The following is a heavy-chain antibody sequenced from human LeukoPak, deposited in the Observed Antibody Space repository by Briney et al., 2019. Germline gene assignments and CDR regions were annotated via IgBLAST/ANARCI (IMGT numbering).Heavy chain of an antibody. D-gene: IGHD2-15*01. J-gene: IGHJ3*02. CDR1: GFTFSSYS. CDR3: ARAYCSGGSCYGAFDI. Sequence: GGSPRLSCAASGFTFSSYSMNWVRQAPGKGLEWVSSISSSSSYIYYADSVKGRFTISRDNAKNSLYLQMNSLRAEDTAVYYCARAYCSGGSCYGAFDIWGQGTMVTVSS. CDR2: ISSSSSYI. V-gene: IGHV3-21*01.